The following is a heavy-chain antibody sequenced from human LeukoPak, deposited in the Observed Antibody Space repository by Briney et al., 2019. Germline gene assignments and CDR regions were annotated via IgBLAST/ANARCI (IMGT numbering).Heavy chain of an antibody. Sequence: PSETLSLTCTVSGGSISSGGYYCSWIRQHPGKGLEWIGYIYYSGSTYYNPSLKSRVTISVDTSKNQFSLKLSSVTAADTAVYYCARDSRRRSYELDYWGQGTLVTVSS. CDR1: GGSISSGGYY. CDR2: IYYSGST. CDR3: ARDSRRRSYELDY. D-gene: IGHD1-26*01. J-gene: IGHJ4*02. V-gene: IGHV4-31*03.